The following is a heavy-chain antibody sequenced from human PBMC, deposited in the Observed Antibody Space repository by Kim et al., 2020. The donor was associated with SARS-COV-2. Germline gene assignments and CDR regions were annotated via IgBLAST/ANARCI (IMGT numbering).Heavy chain of an antibody. CDR1: GYSFSSYW. D-gene: IGHD1-26*01. CDR2: IFPDDSDT. Sequence: GESLKISCKGSGYSFSSYWIGWVRQMPGKGLEWMGIIFPDDSDTRYSTSFQGQVTISADKSINTAFLQWSSLKASDTATYYCARQWVGWGQGTLVTVSS. CDR3: ARQWVG. V-gene: IGHV5-51*01. J-gene: IGHJ4*02.